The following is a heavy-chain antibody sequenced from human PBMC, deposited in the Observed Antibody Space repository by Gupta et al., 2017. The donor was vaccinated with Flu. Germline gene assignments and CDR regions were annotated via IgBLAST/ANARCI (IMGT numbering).Heavy chain of an antibody. D-gene: IGHD2-21*02. CDR3: ARDLGVTDGPYYFDY. CDR2: IYTRGST. J-gene: IGHJ4*02. Sequence: QVQLQESGPGLVKPSETLSLTCTVSGGSTSSYYWSWIRQPAGKGLEWIGGIYTRGSTNDNPSLKSRVTMSVDTSKNQFSLKLSSVTAADTAVYYCARDLGVTDGPYYFDYWGQGTLVTVSS. CDR1: GGSTSSYY. V-gene: IGHV4-4*07.